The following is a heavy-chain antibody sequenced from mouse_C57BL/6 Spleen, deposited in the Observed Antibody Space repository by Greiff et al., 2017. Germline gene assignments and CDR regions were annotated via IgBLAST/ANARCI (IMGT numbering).Heavy chain of an antibody. Sequence: EVQGVESGGGLVQPGGSLKLSCAASGFTFSDYYMYWVRQTPEQRLEWVAYISHGGGSTYYPDTVKGRVTISRDNAKNTLYLQMSRLKSEDAAMYYCARERGYGPPGYFDVWGTGTTVTVSS. CDR3: ARERGYGPPGYFDV. V-gene: IGHV5-12*01. J-gene: IGHJ1*03. CDR2: ISHGGGST. CDR1: GFTFSDYY. D-gene: IGHD1-1*01.